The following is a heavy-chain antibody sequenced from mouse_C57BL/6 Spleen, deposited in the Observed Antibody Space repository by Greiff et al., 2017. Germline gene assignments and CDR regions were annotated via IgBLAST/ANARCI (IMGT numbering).Heavy chain of an antibody. V-gene: IGHV1-82*01. J-gene: IGHJ2*01. CDR1: GYAFSSSW. CDR2: IYPGDGDT. Sequence: VQLQQSGPELVKPGASVKISCKASGYAFSSSWMNWVKQRPGKGLEWIGRIYPGDGDTNYNGKFKGKATLTADKSSSTAYMQLSSLTSEDSAVYFCARSRGRFDDWGQGTTLTVSS. CDR3: ARSRGRFDD.